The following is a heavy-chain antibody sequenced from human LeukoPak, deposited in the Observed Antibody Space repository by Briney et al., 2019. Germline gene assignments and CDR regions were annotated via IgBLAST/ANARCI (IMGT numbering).Heavy chain of an antibody. CDR1: GGSISSGGYN. V-gene: IGHV4-31*03. CDR3: ARMITAVATEYFDL. J-gene: IGHJ2*01. D-gene: IGHD3-16*01. CDR2: IYYSGST. Sequence: SDTLSLTCTVSGGSISSGGYNWSWIRQHPGKGLEWIGYIYYSGSTYYNPSLKSRVTISVDTSKNQFSLKLSSVTAADTAVYYCARMITAVATEYFDLWGRGTLVTVSS.